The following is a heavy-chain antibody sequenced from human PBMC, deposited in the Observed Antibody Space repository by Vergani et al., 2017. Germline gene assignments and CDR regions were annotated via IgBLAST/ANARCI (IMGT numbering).Heavy chain of an antibody. J-gene: IGHJ4*02. CDR1: GCSISSYY. CDR2: IYTSGST. CDR3: ARMTGYNNDY. D-gene: IGHD5-24*01. V-gene: IGHV4-4*09. Sequence: QVQLQVSGPGLVKPSETLSLTCPVSGCSISSYYWSWIRQPPGKGLEWIGYIYTSGSTYYNPSLKSRVTISVDTSKNQFTLKLGSVTAADTAVYYCARMTGYNNDYWGQGTLVTVSS.